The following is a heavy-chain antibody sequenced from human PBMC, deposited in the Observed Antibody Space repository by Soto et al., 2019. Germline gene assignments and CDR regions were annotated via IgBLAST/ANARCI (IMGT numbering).Heavy chain of an antibody. CDR1: GFTFSSYW. J-gene: IGHJ4*02. D-gene: IGHD5-12*01. CDR3: ARGLVVYSGYDWYY. V-gene: IGHV3-7*01. Sequence: LRLSCAASGFTFSSYWMSWVRQAPGKGLEWVANIKQDGSEKYYVDSVKGRFTISRDNAKNSLYLQMNSLRAEDTAVYYCARGLVVYSGYDWYYWGQGTLVTVSS. CDR2: IKQDGSEK.